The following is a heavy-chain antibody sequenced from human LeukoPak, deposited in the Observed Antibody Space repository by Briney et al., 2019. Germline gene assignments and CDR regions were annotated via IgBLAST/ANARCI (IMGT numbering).Heavy chain of an antibody. V-gene: IGHV3-66*02. CDR3: ARERGYRDSSGYYRPTDY. Sequence: PGGSLRLSCAASGFTVSSNYMSWVRQAPGKGLEWVSVIYSGGSTYYADSVKGRFTISRDNSKTTLYLQMNSLTDEDTAVYYCARERGYRDSSGYYRPTDYWGQGTLVTVSS. J-gene: IGHJ4*02. CDR2: IYSGGST. D-gene: IGHD3-22*01. CDR1: GFTVSSNY.